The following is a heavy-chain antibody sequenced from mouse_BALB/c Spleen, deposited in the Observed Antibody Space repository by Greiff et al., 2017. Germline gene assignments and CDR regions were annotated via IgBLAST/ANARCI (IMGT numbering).Heavy chain of an antibody. CDR2: INSNGGST. Sequence: EVKLVESGGGLVKLGGSLKLSCAASGFTFSSYYMSWVRQTPEKRLELVAAINSNGGSTYYPDTVKGRFTISRDNAKNTLYLQMSSLKSEDTALYYCARHNGDAMDYWGQGTSVTVSS. CDR3: ARHNGDAMDY. CDR1: GFTFSSYY. V-gene: IGHV5-6-2*01. J-gene: IGHJ4*01.